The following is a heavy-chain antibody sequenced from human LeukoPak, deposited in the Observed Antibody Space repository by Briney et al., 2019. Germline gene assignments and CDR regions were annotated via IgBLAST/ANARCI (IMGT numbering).Heavy chain of an antibody. D-gene: IGHD3-3*01. CDR3: ATLYDFWSGYLVGAFDY. Sequence: PGGSLRLSCAASGFTFSSHSMNWVRQAPGKGLEWVSSISSSSSYIYYADSVKGRFTISRDNAKNSLYLQMNSLRAEDTAVYYCATLYDFWSGYLVGAFDYWGQGTVVTVS. J-gene: IGHJ4*02. V-gene: IGHV3-21*01. CDR2: ISSSSSYI. CDR1: GFTFSSHS.